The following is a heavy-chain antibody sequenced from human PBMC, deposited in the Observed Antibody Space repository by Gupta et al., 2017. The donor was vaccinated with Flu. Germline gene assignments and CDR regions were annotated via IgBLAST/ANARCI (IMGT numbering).Heavy chain of an antibody. D-gene: IGHD3-16*01. CDR3: VKDTSPGGADV. CDR1: GFTFGDYG. Sequence: EVQLVESGGALVQPGRSLRLSCIASGFTFGDYGLHWVRQVPGKGLEWVSGIIWNSGTIGYADSVKGRFTISRDTAKNSLHLQMSSLRAEDTALYYCVKDTSPGGADVWGQGTTVSVSS. V-gene: IGHV3-9*01. CDR2: IIWNSGTI. J-gene: IGHJ6*02.